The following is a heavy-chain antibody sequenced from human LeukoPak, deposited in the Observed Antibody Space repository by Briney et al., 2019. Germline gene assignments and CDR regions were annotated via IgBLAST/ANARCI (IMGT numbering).Heavy chain of an antibody. CDR3: ARGRRGYSYGTDY. J-gene: IGHJ4*02. CDR1: GGSFSGYY. Sequence: PSETLSLTCAVYGGSFSGYYWSWIRQPPGKGLDWIGEINHSGSTNYNPSLKSRVTISVDTSKNQFSLKLSSVTAADTAVYYCARGRRGYSYGTDYWGQGTLVTVSS. V-gene: IGHV4-34*01. CDR2: INHSGST. D-gene: IGHD5-18*01.